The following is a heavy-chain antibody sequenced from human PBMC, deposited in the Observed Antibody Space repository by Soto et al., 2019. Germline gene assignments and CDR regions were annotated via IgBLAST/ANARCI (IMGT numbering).Heavy chain of an antibody. CDR2: ISGSGGST. Sequence: EVQLLESGGGLVQPGGSLRLSCAGSGFTFSSYAMSWVRQAPGKGMELVAAISGSGGSTYYADSVNGRFTISRDNSQNTLALQMNSLRAEDTAVYYCANEGSSRGGAFEIWGQATMVTVSS. CDR1: GFTFSSYA. D-gene: IGHD6-13*01. V-gene: IGHV3-23*01. CDR3: ANEGSSRGGAFEI. J-gene: IGHJ3*02.